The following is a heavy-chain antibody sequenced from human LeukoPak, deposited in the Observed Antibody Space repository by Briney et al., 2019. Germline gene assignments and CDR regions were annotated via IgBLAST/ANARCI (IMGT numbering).Heavy chain of an antibody. V-gene: IGHV3-53*04. J-gene: IGHJ4*02. Sequence: PGGSRGPPCAASGFTVRSNYMSWVRQAPGKGLEWVSVIYSGGSTYYADSVKGRFTISRHNSKNTLYLQMNSLRAEDTAVYYCARGADGYKVWGQGTLVTVSS. CDR3: ARGADGYKV. D-gene: IGHD5-24*01. CDR1: GFTVRSNY. CDR2: IYSGGST.